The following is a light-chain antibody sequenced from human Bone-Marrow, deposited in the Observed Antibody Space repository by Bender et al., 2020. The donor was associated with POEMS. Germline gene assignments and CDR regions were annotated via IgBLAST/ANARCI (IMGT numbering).Light chain of an antibody. CDR3: GSYRSPTYWV. V-gene: IGLV2-14*03. J-gene: IGLJ3*02. CDR1: SSDVGGYKY. Sequence: QSALIQPASVSGSPGQSITISCTGTSSDVGGYKYVSWYQQHPDIAPKLIIYGVSNRPSGISNRFSGSKSANTASLTISGLQAEDEAHYYCGSYRSPTYWVFGGGTKLTVL. CDR2: GVS.